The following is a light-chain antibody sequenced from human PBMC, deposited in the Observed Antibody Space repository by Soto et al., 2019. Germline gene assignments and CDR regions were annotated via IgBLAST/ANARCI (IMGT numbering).Light chain of an antibody. CDR2: AAS. CDR1: QGISSY. V-gene: IGKV1-8*01. Sequence: AIRMTQSPSSFSASTGDRVTITCRASQGISSYLAWYQQKPGKAPKLLIYAASTLQSGVPSRFSGSGSGTDFTLTISCLQSEDFVTYYCQQYYSYPLTFGGGTKVDI. CDR3: QQYYSYPLT. J-gene: IGKJ4*01.